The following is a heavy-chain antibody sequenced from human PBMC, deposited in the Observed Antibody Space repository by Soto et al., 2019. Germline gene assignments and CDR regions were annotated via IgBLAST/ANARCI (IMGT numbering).Heavy chain of an antibody. Sequence: ASVKVSCKASGGTFTSYAMHWVRQAPGQRLEWMGWINAGNGNTKYSQKFQGRVTITRDTSASTAYMELSSLRSEDTAVYYCARDGYVEYYYGMDVWGQGTTVTVSS. CDR3: ARDGYVEYYYGMDV. V-gene: IGHV1-3*01. D-gene: IGHD3-10*02. CDR1: GGTFTSYA. CDR2: INAGNGNT. J-gene: IGHJ6*02.